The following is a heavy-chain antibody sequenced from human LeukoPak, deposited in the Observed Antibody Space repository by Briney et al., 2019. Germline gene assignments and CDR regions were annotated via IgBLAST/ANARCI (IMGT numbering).Heavy chain of an antibody. CDR1: GFTFSSYA. D-gene: IGHD3-9*01. Sequence: GGSLRLSCAASGFTFSSYAMHWVRQAPGKGLEYVSVISSNGGYTYYANSVKGRFTISRDNSNNTLYPQMGSLRAEDTAVYYCARGGYFDWDWFGPWGQGTLVTVSS. CDR2: ISSNGGYT. V-gene: IGHV3-64*01. CDR3: ARGGYFDWDWFGP. J-gene: IGHJ5*02.